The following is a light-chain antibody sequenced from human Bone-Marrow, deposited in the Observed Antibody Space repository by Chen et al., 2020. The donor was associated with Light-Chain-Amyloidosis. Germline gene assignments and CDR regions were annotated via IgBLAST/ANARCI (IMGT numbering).Light chain of an antibody. Sequence: SYVLTQPSSVSVAPGQTPTIACGGNNIGSTSVHWYQYTPGQAPLLVVYDDSDRPSGIPERLSGSNAGNTATLAIRRGEAGDEADYYCQVWDRSSDRPGFGGGTKLTVL. J-gene: IGLJ3*02. CDR1: NIGSTS. V-gene: IGLV3-21*02. CDR2: DDS. CDR3: QVWDRSSDRPG.